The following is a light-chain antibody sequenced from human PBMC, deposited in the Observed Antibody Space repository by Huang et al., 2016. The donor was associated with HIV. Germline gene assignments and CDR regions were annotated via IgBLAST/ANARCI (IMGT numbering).Light chain of an antibody. J-gene: IGKJ2*01. CDR1: QSVLYSSNNKDF. CDR2: GAS. V-gene: IGKV4-1*01. CDR3: QQFYSTPYT. Sequence: DIVMTQSSDSLAVSLGARATINCTSSQSVLYSSNNKDFLGWYQQKSGQPPKLLIYGASTRETGVPERFSGSGSGTDFNLTISSLQAEDVAVYYCQQFYSTPYTFGQGTKLEIK.